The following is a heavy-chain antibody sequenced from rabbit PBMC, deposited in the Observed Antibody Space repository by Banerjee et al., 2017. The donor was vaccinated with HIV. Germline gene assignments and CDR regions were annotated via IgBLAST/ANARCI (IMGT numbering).Heavy chain of an antibody. CDR3: ARTGDSYYTGFNL. D-gene: IGHD8-1*01. CDR1: GFSFSSSYW. Sequence: HLEESRGDLVKPEGSLTLTCTASGFSFSSSYWICWVRQAPGKGLEWIGCISTADGITYYASWVNGRFTISSNTNQNTVSLQMNSLTAADTATYFCARTGDSYYTGFNLWGQGTLVT. CDR2: ISTADGIT. V-gene: IGHV1S45*01. J-gene: IGHJ4*01.